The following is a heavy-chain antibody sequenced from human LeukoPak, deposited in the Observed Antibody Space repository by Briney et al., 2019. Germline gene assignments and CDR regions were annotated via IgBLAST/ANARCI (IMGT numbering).Heavy chain of an antibody. Sequence: PSETLSLTCTVSGGSISSSSYYWGWIRQPPGKGLEWIGSIYYGGSTYYNPSLKSRVTISVDTSKNQFSLKLSSVTAADTAVYYCARHGYSYGNSFDCWGQGTLVTVSS. CDR1: GGSISSSSYY. CDR3: ARHGYSYGNSFDC. J-gene: IGHJ4*02. D-gene: IGHD5-18*01. V-gene: IGHV4-39*01. CDR2: IYYGGST.